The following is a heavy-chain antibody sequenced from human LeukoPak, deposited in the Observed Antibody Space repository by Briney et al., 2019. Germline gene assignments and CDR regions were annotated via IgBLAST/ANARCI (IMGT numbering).Heavy chain of an antibody. CDR2: VNHKSGAA. CDR1: GYSVNAYN. J-gene: IGHJ4*02. Sequence: ASVKVSCKTSGYSVNAYNMHWVRQAPGQGLEWMGWVNHKSGAANYAQKFQGRVSMTWDMSISTAYMELRRLRSDDTAVYYCAREYILTCYYGDFWGQGTLVTVSS. D-gene: IGHD3-9*01. CDR3: AREYILTCYYGDF. V-gene: IGHV1-2*02.